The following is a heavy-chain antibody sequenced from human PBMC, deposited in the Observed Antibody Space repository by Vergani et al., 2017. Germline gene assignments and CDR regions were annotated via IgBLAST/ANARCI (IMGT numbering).Heavy chain of an antibody. CDR1: GGTFSSYA. D-gene: IGHD3-22*01. J-gene: IGHJ4*02. CDR3: ARDQYYYDSSGYVAADY. CDR2: IIPIFGTA. V-gene: IGHV1-69*01. Sequence: QVQLVQSGAEVKKPGSSVKVSCKASGGTFSSYAISWVRQAPGQGLEWMGGIIPIFGTANYAQKFQGRVTITADESTSTAYMELSSLRSEDTAVYYCARDQYYYDSSGYVAADYWGQGTLVTVSS.